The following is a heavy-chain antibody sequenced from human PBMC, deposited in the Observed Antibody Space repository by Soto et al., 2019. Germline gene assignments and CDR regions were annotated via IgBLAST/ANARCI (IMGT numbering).Heavy chain of an antibody. CDR1: GGPINSPDYY. J-gene: IGHJ5*02. D-gene: IGHD6-13*01. Sequence: QVQLQESGPGLVKPSQTLSLTCNVSGGPINSPDYYWTWIHQSPGKGLEWIGYLYFNRGTQYNPSLRTPISMSLDTSKKHFSLKMRSVTGADTAVYYCARGISKYSSWYEPHTWFDAWGQGALVTVSS. V-gene: IGHV4-30-4*01. CDR3: ARGISKYSSWYEPHTWFDA. CDR2: LYFNRGT.